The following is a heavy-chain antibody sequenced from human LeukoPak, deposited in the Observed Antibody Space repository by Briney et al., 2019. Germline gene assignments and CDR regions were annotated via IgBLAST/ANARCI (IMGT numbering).Heavy chain of an antibody. CDR1: GFTFDDYA. Sequence: PGGSLRLSCAASGFTFDDYAVHWGRQAPGKGLEWISLISGDGDSTYYADSVKGRFTISRDNSKNSLYLQMSSLRAEDTALYYCAKGVRSGTYYNCFDPWGQGTLVTVSS. V-gene: IGHV3-43*02. D-gene: IGHD1-26*01. CDR2: ISGDGDST. CDR3: AKGVRSGTYYNCFDP. J-gene: IGHJ5*02.